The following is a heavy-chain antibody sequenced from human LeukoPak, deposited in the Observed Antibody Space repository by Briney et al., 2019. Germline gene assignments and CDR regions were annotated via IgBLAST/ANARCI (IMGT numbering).Heavy chain of an antibody. CDR1: GFTFSSYW. CDR2: INSDGSST. D-gene: IGHD2-15*01. Sequence: GGSMRLSCAASGFTFSSYWMHWVRQAPGKGLGWVSRINSDGSSTSYADSVKGRFTISRDNAKNTLYLQMNSLRAEDTAVYYCAREFSIVVVVAATPDYWGKGTLVTVSS. J-gene: IGHJ4*02. V-gene: IGHV3-74*01. CDR3: AREFSIVVVVAATPDY.